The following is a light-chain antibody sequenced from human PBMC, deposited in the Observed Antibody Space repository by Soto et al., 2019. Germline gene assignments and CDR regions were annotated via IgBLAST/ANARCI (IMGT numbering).Light chain of an antibody. V-gene: IGKV3D-20*01. CDR2: DAS. J-gene: IGKJ1*01. Sequence: EIVLTQSPATLSLSPGERATLSCGGSRSFSNSYLAWYQQKPGLAPRLLIYDASSRATGIPDRFSGSGSGTDFTLTISRLEPEDFAVYYCQQYGSSPWTFGLGTKVEIK. CDR3: QQYGSSPWT. CDR1: RSFSNSY.